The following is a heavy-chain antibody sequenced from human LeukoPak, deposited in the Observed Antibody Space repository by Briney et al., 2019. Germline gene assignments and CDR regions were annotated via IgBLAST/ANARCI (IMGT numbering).Heavy chain of an antibody. J-gene: IGHJ4*02. CDR1: GFTFSDYY. D-gene: IGHD4-17*01. CDR2: ISASDSTT. V-gene: IGHV3-11*04. Sequence: SGGSLRLSCAASGFTFSDYYMSWIRHIPGKGLEWVSYISASDSTTYYADSVKGRFTISRDNTKNALYLQMNSLRAEDTAVYYCARVGARQILEYWGQGTLVTVSS. CDR3: ARVGARQILEY.